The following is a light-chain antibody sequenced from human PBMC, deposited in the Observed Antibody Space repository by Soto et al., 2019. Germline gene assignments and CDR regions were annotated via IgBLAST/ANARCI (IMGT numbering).Light chain of an antibody. J-gene: IGKJ5*01. CDR1: QSVSSY. Sequence: EIVLTQSPATLSLSPGERATLSCRASQSVSSYLAWYQQKPGQAPRLLIYDASNRATGIPARFSGSGSETYFSLTISSLEPEDFAVYYCQQRSNWPVITFGQGTRLEIK. V-gene: IGKV3-11*01. CDR2: DAS. CDR3: QQRSNWPVIT.